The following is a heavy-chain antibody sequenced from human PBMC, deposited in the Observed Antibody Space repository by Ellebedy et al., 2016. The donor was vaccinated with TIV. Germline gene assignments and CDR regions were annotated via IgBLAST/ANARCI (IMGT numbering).Heavy chain of an antibody. Sequence: AASVKVSCKASGDSFSNSGFNWARQAPGQGLEWMGRIIPILGIANYAQKFQGRVTITADKSTSTAYMALSSLRAEDTAVYYCARAGHDVLTGSNPLGYFDDWGQGTLVTVSS. CDR1: GDSFSNSG. J-gene: IGHJ4*02. D-gene: IGHD3-9*01. V-gene: IGHV1-69*04. CDR2: IIPILGIA. CDR3: ARAGHDVLTGSNPLGYFDD.